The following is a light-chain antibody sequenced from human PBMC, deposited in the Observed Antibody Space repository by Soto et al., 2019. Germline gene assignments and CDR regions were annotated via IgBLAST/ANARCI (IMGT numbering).Light chain of an antibody. V-gene: IGLV3-21*04. Sequence: SYELTQPPSVSVAPGKTARITCGGDKIGGKSVHWFQQKSGQAPVLAIYYDSDRPSGIPERFSGSNSGNTATLTISRVEAGDEADYYCQVWDSNSDHVIFGGGTKLTVL. CDR2: YDS. CDR1: KIGGKS. J-gene: IGLJ2*01. CDR3: QVWDSNSDHVI.